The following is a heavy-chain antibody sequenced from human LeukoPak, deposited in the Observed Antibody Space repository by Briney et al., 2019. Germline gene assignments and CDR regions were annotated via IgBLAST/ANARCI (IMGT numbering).Heavy chain of an antibody. CDR2: ISGSGGST. D-gene: IGHD1-26*01. V-gene: IGHV3-23*01. Sequence: GGSLRLSCAASGFTFSSYAMSWVRQAPGKGLEWISAISGSGGSTYYADSVKGRFTISRDNSMKMLYLQMKSLRPEDTAVYYCATLVGATYYLDYWGQGTLVTVSS. J-gene: IGHJ4*02. CDR3: ATLVGATYYLDY. CDR1: GFTFSSYA.